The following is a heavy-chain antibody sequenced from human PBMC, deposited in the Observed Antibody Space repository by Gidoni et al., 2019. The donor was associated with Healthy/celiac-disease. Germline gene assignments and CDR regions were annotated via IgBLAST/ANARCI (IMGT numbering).Heavy chain of an antibody. CDR2: IVVGSGNT. Sequence: IRGIVVGSGNTNYAQKFQERVTITRDMSTSTAYMELSSLRSEDTAVYYCAAGPSGWYTGEWGREFDYWGQGTLVTVSS. CDR3: AAGPSGWYTGEWGREFDY. V-gene: IGHV1-58*01. D-gene: IGHD6-19*01. J-gene: IGHJ4*02.